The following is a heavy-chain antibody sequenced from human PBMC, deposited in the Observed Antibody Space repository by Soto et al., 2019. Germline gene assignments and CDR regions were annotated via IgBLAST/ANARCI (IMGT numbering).Heavy chain of an antibody. D-gene: IGHD2-8*01. Sequence: TSETLSLTCTVSGGSISSSSYYWGWIRQPPGKGLEWIGSIYYSGSTYYNPSLKSRVTISVDTPKNQFSLKLSSVTAADTAVYYCASLRGMGYYYYGMDVWGQGTTVTVSS. CDR1: GGSISSSSYY. CDR2: IYYSGST. CDR3: ASLRGMGYYYYGMDV. J-gene: IGHJ6*02. V-gene: IGHV4-39*01.